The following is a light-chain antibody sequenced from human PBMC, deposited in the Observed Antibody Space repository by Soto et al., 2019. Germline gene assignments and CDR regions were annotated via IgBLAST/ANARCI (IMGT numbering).Light chain of an antibody. V-gene: IGKV3-11*01. CDR2: GAS. Sequence: EIVMTQSPATLSVSPGERATLSCRASQSVSSNLAWYQQKPGQAPSLLIYGASNRATGIPARFSDSGSGTDFTLTISSLDPEDFAVYYCQQRSDWPITFGQGTRLEIK. CDR3: QQRSDWPIT. J-gene: IGKJ5*01. CDR1: QSVSSN.